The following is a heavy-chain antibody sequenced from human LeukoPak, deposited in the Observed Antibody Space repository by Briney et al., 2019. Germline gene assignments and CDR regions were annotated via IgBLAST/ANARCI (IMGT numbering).Heavy chain of an antibody. CDR2: ISAYNGNT. D-gene: IGHD3-3*01. Sequence: GASVKVSCKASGGTFSSYAISWVRQAPGQGLEWMGWISAYNGNTNYAQKLQGRVTMTTDTSTSTAYMELRSLRSDDTAVYYCARDFWSGYYTGYYYYYMGVWGKGTTVTVSS. CDR1: GGTFSSYA. CDR3: ARDFWSGYYTGYYYYYMGV. V-gene: IGHV1-18*01. J-gene: IGHJ6*03.